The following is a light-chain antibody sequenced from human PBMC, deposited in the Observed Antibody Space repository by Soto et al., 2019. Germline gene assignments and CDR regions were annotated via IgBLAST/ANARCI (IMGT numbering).Light chain of an antibody. CDR1: QSVNIY. J-gene: IGKJ4*01. CDR3: QQRSNWRVT. V-gene: IGKV3-11*01. Sequence: ESVLTQSPGTLSLSPGERATLSCRASQSVNIYLAWYQQKPGQAPRLLIYDASNRATGIPARFSGSGSGTDFTLTISSLEPEDIAVYYCQQRSNWRVTFGGGTKVDI. CDR2: DAS.